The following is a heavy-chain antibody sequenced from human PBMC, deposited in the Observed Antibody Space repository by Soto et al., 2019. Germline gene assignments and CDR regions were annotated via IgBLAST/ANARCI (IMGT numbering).Heavy chain of an antibody. CDR3: ARDWRSSRDTACLDY. Sequence: GGSLRLSCAASGFTFSSYGMHWVRQAPGKGLEWVAVIWYDGSNKYYADSVKGRFTISRDNSKNTLYLQMNSLRAEDTAVYYCARDWRSSRDTACLDYWGQGTLVTVSS. D-gene: IGHD5-18*01. J-gene: IGHJ4*02. V-gene: IGHV3-33*01. CDR1: GFTFSSYG. CDR2: IWYDGSNK.